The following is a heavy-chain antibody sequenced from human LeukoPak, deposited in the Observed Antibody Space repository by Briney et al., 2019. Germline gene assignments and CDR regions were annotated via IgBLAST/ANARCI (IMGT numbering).Heavy chain of an antibody. V-gene: IGHV5-51*01. CDR1: GYYFPNYW. D-gene: IGHD3-10*01. Sequence: GESLKISCKGSGYYFPNYWIGWVRQVPGKGLEWMGVIHPGDSNTRYSPSFQGQVTISVDRSISTAYLQWSSLKASDTAMYYCARWRRESGFDYWGQGTLVTVSS. CDR3: ARWRRESGFDY. J-gene: IGHJ4*02. CDR2: IHPGDSNT.